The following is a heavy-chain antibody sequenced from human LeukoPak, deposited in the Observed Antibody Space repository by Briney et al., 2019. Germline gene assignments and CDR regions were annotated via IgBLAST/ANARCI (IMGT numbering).Heavy chain of an antibody. CDR2: IGGSGVNT. J-gene: IGHJ5*02. CDR1: GFTFSNYG. D-gene: IGHD6-13*01. CDR3: AKDPGSWYGDNWFDP. V-gene: IGHV3-23*01. Sequence: GGSLRLSCAASGFTFSNYGISWVRQAPGKGLEWVSAIGGSGVNTYYSDSVKGRFTISRDNSKNTLYLQMNSLRAEDTAVYYCAKDPGSWYGDNWFDPWGQGTLVTVSS.